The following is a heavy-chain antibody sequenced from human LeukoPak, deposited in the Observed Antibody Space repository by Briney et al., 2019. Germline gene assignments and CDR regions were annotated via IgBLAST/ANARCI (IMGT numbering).Heavy chain of an antibody. J-gene: IGHJ3*02. Sequence: SETLSLTCSVSGGSIRSTTYYWGWIRQPPGKGLEWIGSIYHSGSTYYNPSLKSRVTMSVDTSKNQFSLKLTSVTAADTAVYYCARGRAFDIWGQGTLVTVSS. CDR1: GGSIRSTTYY. CDR2: IYHSGST. V-gene: IGHV4-39*07. CDR3: ARGRAFDI.